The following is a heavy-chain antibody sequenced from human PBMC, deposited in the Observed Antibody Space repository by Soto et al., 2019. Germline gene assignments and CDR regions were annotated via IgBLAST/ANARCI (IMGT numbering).Heavy chain of an antibody. CDR2: IYPSSGGT. D-gene: IGHD5-12*01. J-gene: IGHJ6*02. V-gene: IGHV1-2*02. CDR3: AKDLQSGLDV. Sequence: ASVKVSCKASGYTFSVYHLQRVRQAPGQGLEWIGWIYPSSGGTNYAQRFEGRVTMTRDMSINTAYMELSSLTSDDTAVYYCAKDLQSGLDVWGQGTTVTVS. CDR1: GYTFSVYH.